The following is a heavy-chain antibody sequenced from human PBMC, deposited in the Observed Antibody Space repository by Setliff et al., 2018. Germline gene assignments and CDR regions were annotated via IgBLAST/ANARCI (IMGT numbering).Heavy chain of an antibody. CDR2: ICSSENTIGIINYSGST. Sequence: PSETLSLTCTVSGGSMTSYYWGWIRQPAGKGLEWIGRICSSENTIGIINYSGSTYYNPSLKSRVTISVDTSKNQFSLKVSSVTAADTAVYYCARSFSRREKFLLDYWGQGALVTVSS. CDR3: ARSFSRREKFLLDY. CDR1: GGSMTSYY. V-gene: IGHV4-59*05. J-gene: IGHJ4*02.